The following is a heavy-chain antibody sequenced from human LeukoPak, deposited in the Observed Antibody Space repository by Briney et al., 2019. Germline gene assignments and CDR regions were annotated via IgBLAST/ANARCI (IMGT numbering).Heavy chain of an antibody. J-gene: IGHJ4*02. CDR1: GFTFSSYA. CDR2: IHSAGST. Sequence: QTGGSLRLSCAASGFTFSSYAMSWVRQAPGKGLEWVSVIHSAGSTYYADSVKGRFTISRDNSTNTLYLQMNSLRAEDTAVYYCARGADYALYYFDYWGQGTLVTVSS. CDR3: ARGADYALYYFDY. D-gene: IGHD2-2*01. V-gene: IGHV3-66*01.